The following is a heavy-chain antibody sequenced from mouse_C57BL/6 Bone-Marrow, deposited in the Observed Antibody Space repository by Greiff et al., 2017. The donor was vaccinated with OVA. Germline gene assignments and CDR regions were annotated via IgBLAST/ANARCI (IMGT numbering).Heavy chain of an antibody. V-gene: IGHV1-15*01. Sequence: QVQLQQSGAELVRPGASVTLSCKASGYTFTDYEMHWVKQTPVHGLEWIGAIDPETGGTAYNQKFKGKAILTADKSSSTASMELRSLTSEDSAVYYCTRYPYDGYLAWFAYWGQGTLVTVSA. CDR2: IDPETGGT. J-gene: IGHJ3*01. D-gene: IGHD2-3*01. CDR1: GYTFTDYE. CDR3: TRYPYDGYLAWFAY.